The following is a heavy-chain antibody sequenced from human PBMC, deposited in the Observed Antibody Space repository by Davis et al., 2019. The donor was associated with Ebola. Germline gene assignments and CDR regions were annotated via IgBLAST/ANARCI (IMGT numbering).Heavy chain of an antibody. V-gene: IGHV4-34*01. Sequence: MPSETLSLTCALYGGSFSGYYWTWIRQPPGKGLEWIGEINHSGSTNYNPSLKSRVTISVDTSKNQFSLKLSSVTAADTAVYYCAIFGVVIDYWGQGTLVTVSS. CDR1: GGSFSGYY. CDR2: INHSGST. J-gene: IGHJ4*02. D-gene: IGHD3-3*02. CDR3: AIFGVVIDY.